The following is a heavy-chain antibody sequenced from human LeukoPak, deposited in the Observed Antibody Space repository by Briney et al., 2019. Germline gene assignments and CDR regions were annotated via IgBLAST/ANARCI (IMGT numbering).Heavy chain of an antibody. D-gene: IGHD1-26*01. CDR3: ARSHRGSNSLSFDI. CDR2: LYSGGST. V-gene: IGHV3-53*01. Sequence: PGGSLRLSCAASGFTVSSSYMSWVRQAPGKGLEWVSVLYSGGSTYYADSVKSRFTISRDNSKNTLYLQMNSLRAEDTAVYYCARSHRGSNSLSFDIWGQGTKVTVSP. J-gene: IGHJ3*02. CDR1: GFTVSSSY.